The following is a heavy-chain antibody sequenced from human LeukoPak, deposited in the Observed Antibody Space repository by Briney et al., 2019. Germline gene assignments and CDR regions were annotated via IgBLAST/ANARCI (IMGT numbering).Heavy chain of an antibody. V-gene: IGHV1-2*02. J-gene: IGHJ3*02. Sequence: ASVKASCKASGYTFTGYYMHWVRQAPGQGLEWMGWINPNSGGTNYAQKFQGRVTMTRDTSISTAYMELSRLRSDDTAVYYCARVPVVGATSGAFDIWGQGTMVTVSS. CDR2: INPNSGGT. CDR3: ARVPVVGATSGAFDI. D-gene: IGHD1-26*01. CDR1: GYTFTGYY.